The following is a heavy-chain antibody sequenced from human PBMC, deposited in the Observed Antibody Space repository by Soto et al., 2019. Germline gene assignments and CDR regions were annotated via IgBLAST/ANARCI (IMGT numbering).Heavy chain of an antibody. V-gene: IGHV3-30*18. CDR1: GFTFSSYG. Sequence: PGGSLRLSCAASGFTFSSYGMHWVRQAPGKGLEWVAVISYDGSNKYYADSVKGRFTISRDNSKNTLYLQMNSLRAEDTAVYYCAKVLAVTTFGFYYYGMDVWGQGTTVTVSS. CDR3: AKVLAVTTFGFYYYGMDV. D-gene: IGHD4-4*01. J-gene: IGHJ6*02. CDR2: ISYDGSNK.